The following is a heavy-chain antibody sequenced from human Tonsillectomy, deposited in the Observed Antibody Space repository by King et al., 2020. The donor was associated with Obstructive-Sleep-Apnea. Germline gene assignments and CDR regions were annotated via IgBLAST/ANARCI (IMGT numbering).Heavy chain of an antibody. CDR2: ISYDGSNK. CDR3: AKDASAFIEGATGYFDY. V-gene: IGHV3-30*18. CDR1: GFTFNSYG. D-gene: IGHD1-26*01. J-gene: IGHJ4*02. Sequence: VQLVESGGGVVQPGRSLRLSCGTSGFTFNSYGMHWVRQAPGKGLAWVAIISYDGSNKYYADSVKGRFTISRDNSKNTLYLQMDSLRPEDTAVYYCAKDASAFIEGATGYFDYWGQGTLVTVSS.